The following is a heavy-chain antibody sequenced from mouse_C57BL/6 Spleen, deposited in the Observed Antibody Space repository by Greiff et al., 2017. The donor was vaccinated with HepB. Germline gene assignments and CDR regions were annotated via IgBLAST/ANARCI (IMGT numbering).Heavy chain of an antibody. CDR3: ARQYGSSWGLFDY. D-gene: IGHD1-1*01. V-gene: IGHV5-9*01. CDR2: ISGGGGNT. CDR1: GFTFSSYT. Sequence: EVQRVESGGGLVKPGGSLKLSCAASGFTFSSYTMSWVRQTPEKRLEWVATISGGGGNTYYPDSVKGRFTISRDNAKNTLYLQMSSLRSEDTALYYCARQYGSSWGLFDYWGQGTTLTVSS. J-gene: IGHJ2*01.